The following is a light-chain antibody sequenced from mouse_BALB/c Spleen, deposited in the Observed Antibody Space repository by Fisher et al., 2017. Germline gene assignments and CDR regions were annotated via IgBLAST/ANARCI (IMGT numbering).Light chain of an antibody. V-gene: IGKV4-79*01. CDR2: STS. Sequence: IVLTQTTAIMSASPGEKVTMTCSASSSVSSSYLHWYQQKSGASPKLWIYSTSNLASGVPARFSGSGSGTSYSLTISSMEAEDAASYFCHQWSSYPPTFGAGTKLELK. J-gene: IGKJ5*01. CDR3: HQWSSYPPT. CDR1: SSVSSSY.